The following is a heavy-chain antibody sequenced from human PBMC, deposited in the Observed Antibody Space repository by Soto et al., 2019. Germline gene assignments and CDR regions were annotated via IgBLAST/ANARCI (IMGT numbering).Heavy chain of an antibody. J-gene: IGHJ4*02. Sequence: PSETLSLTCTVSGASISSSSYYWGWIRQPPGKGLEWIGSMYYDETTYYNPSLKSRLTTSVDLPKNHFSLILTSVTAAHTAVYYCASSFGYWVHFHSWGQGTLLTVSS. D-gene: IGHD3-22*01. CDR1: GASISSSSYY. CDR2: MYYDETT. CDR3: ASSFGYWVHFHS. V-gene: IGHV4-39*02.